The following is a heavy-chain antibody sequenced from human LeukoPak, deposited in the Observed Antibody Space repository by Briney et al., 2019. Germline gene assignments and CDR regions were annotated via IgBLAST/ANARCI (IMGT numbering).Heavy chain of an antibody. CDR2: IYYSGST. J-gene: IGHJ4*02. D-gene: IGHD2-2*01. Sequence: SETLSLTCTVSGGSISSGDYYWSWIRQPPGRGLEWIGYIYYSGSTYYNPSFKSRVTISVDTSKNQFSLKLTYVPAADTDVYYCAGTPLGSDIVVVPAADYWGQGTLVTVSS. V-gene: IGHV4-30-4*08. CDR1: GGSISSGDYY. CDR3: AGTPLGSDIVVVPAADY.